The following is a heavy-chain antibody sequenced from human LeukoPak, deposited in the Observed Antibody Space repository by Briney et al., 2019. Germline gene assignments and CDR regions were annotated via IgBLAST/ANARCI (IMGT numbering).Heavy chain of an antibody. CDR2: TYYRSKLYN. J-gene: IGHJ4*02. D-gene: IGHD5-18*01. Sequence: PSQTLSLTCAISGDSFSSNSAAWNWLRQSPSRGLEWLGRTYYRSKLYNDYAVSVKSRITINPDTSKNQFSLQLNSVTPEDTAVYYCARSGTAMVNYFDYWGQGTLVTVSS. CDR3: ARSGTAMVNYFDY. V-gene: IGHV6-1*01. CDR1: GDSFSSNSAA.